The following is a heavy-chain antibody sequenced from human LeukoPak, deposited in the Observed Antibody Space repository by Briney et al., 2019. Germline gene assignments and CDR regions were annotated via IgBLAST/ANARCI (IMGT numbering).Heavy chain of an antibody. D-gene: IGHD1-26*01. CDR3: ARLFRARIVGAPDY. V-gene: IGHV5-51*01. J-gene: IGHJ4*02. CDR2: IYPGDSDT. Sequence: GEALKTSWKGSGYRLTSYWLGWVRPMPGKGLGGVGIIYPGDSDTRYSPSFQGQVTISADKSISTAYLQWSSLKASDTAMYYWARLFRARIVGAPDYWGQGTLVTVSS. CDR1: GYRLTSYW.